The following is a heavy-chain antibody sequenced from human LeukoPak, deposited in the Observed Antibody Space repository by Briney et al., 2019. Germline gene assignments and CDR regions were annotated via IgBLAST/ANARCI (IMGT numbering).Heavy chain of an antibody. Sequence: GGSLRLSCSASGFTFSSYTIHWVRQAPGKGLEFVSAITSNGGSAYYADSVKGGFTISRDNSKNTVYLQMSSLRAEDTAVYYCVIVRGYFDSSGSDYWGQGTLVTVSS. D-gene: IGHD3-9*01. CDR1: GFTFSSYT. CDR2: ITSNGGSA. V-gene: IGHV3-64D*06. J-gene: IGHJ4*02. CDR3: VIVRGYFDSSGSDY.